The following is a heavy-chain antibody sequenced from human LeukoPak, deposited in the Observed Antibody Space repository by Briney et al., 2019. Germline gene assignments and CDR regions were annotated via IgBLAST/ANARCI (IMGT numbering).Heavy chain of an antibody. CDR3: ARTGSGSYDLFDY. CDR1: GGSISSSGYY. D-gene: IGHD3-10*01. J-gene: IGHJ4*02. Sequence: SETLSLTCTVSGGSISSSGYYWGWIRQPPGKGLEWIGSIYYSGSTYYNPSLKSRVTISVDTSKNQFSLKLSSVTAADTAVYYCARTGSGSYDLFDYWGQGTLVTVSS. CDR2: IYYSGST. V-gene: IGHV4-39*07.